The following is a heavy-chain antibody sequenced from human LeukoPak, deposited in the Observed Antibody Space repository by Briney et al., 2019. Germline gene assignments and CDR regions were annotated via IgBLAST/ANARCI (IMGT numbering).Heavy chain of an antibody. V-gene: IGHV4-59*08. Sequence: PSETLSLTCAVYGGSFSDYYWSWIRQPPGKGLEWIGYIYYSGSANYNPSLKSRVTISVDTSKNQFSLKLSSVTAADTAVYYCARHEPYSSSWADFDYWGQGTLVTVSS. J-gene: IGHJ4*02. D-gene: IGHD6-13*01. CDR1: GGSFSDYY. CDR2: IYYSGSA. CDR3: ARHEPYSSSWADFDY.